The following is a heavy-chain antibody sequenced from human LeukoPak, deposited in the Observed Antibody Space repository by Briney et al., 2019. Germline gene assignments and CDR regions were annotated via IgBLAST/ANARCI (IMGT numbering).Heavy chain of an antibody. CDR3: VKSAGKDGYRDVFDI. V-gene: IGHV3-23*01. J-gene: IGHJ3*02. CDR1: GITFSNSA. Sequence: GGSLRLSCVPSGITFSNSALNWVRQAPGKGLEWVATITKNGDQTYYADSVKGLFTISRDTFRDTLYLQMNSLRAEDTAVYHCVKSAGKDGYRDVFDIWGQGTVVTVSS. CDR2: ITKNGDQT. D-gene: IGHD5-24*01.